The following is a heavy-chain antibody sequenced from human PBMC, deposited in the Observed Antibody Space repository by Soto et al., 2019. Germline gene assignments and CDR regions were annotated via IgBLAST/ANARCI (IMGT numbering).Heavy chain of an antibody. Sequence: LAGGSLRLSCAASGFTFSSYAMSWVRQAPGKGLEWVSAISGSGGRTYYADSVKGRFTISRDNSKNTLYLQMNSLRAEDTAVYYCAKDPLPTKIAAAVKGWFDPWGQGTLVTVSS. CDR2: ISGSGGRT. D-gene: IGHD6-13*01. J-gene: IGHJ5*02. CDR1: GFTFSSYA. CDR3: AKDPLPTKIAAAVKGWFDP. V-gene: IGHV3-23*01.